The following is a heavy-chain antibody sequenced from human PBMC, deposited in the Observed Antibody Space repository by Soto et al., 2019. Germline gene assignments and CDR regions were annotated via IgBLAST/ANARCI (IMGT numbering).Heavy chain of an antibody. Sequence: QVQLQESGPGLVKTSDTLSLTCTVSGGSITPYYWSWIRQPPGEGLEWIGYVSYSGKTGYNPSLKSRVSISIDTSKNEFSLKLTSLTAADAATYYCAQQQYTVVTAFDVWGQGTTVAVSS. D-gene: IGHD2-15*01. CDR2: VSYSGKT. J-gene: IGHJ3*01. CDR1: GGSITPYY. CDR3: AQQQYTVVTAFDV. V-gene: IGHV4-59*07.